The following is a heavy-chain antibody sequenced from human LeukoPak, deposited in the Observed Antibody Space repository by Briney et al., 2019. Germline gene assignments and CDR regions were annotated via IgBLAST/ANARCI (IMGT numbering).Heavy chain of an antibody. CDR1: GGSFSGHY. CDR3: ARKLRGSGLDY. V-gene: IGHV4-34*01. CDR2: INHSGST. D-gene: IGHD3-16*01. Sequence: SETLSLTCAVYGGSFSGHYWSWIRQPPGKGLEWIGEINHSGSTNYNPSLKSRVTISVDTSKNQFSLKLSSVTAADTAVYYCARKLRGSGLDYWGQGTLVTVSS. J-gene: IGHJ4*02.